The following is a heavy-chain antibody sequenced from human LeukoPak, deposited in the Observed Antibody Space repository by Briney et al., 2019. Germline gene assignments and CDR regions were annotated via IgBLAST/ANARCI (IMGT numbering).Heavy chain of an antibody. CDR2: IHPSDSDT. CDR1: EYSFPNYW. V-gene: IGHV5-51*01. D-gene: IGHD5-24*01. CDR3: ARLLRVEMATGFDY. J-gene: IGHJ4*02. Sequence: GESLKISCKGSEYSFPNYWIAWARQMPGKGLEWMGIIHPSDSDTRYSPSFQGQVTISADKSISTAYLQWSSLKASDTAMYYCARLLRVEMATGFDYWGQGTLVTVSS.